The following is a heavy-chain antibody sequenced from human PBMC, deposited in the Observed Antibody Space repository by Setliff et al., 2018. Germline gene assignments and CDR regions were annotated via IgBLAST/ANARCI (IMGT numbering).Heavy chain of an antibody. CDR1: GYNFITTG. J-gene: IGHJ4*02. CDR3: ARSSGPRVVLAADFDY. V-gene: IGHV1-18*01. Sequence: ASVKVSCKTSGYNFITTGISWVRQAPGQGPEWMGCISPFNGNTNYAQKFQDRVTMTTDTSTATVYMELMNLRSDDTAVYYCARSSGPRVVLAADFDYWGQGTLVTVSS. D-gene: IGHD3-9*01. CDR2: ISPFNGNT.